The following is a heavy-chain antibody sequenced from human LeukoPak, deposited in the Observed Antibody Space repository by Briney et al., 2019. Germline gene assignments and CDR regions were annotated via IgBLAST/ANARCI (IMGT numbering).Heavy chain of an antibody. CDR2: VTHDGRI. CDR3: ATIYGDFSDFDS. Sequence: SETLSLTCAVHGGSFSDSYWNWIRQPPGQGLEWIGEVTHDGRINNNPSLRGRVTISVDTSMNQFSLRLTSVTAADTAVYYCATIYGDFSDFDSWAQGILVTVSS. J-gene: IGHJ4*02. V-gene: IGHV4-34*01. CDR1: GGSFSDSY. D-gene: IGHD4-17*01.